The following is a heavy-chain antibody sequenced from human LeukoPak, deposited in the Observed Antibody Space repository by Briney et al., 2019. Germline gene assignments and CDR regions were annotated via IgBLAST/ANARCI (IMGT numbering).Heavy chain of an antibody. J-gene: IGHJ3*01. V-gene: IGHV3-74*03. D-gene: IGHD5-24*01. CDR1: GFTFSRYW. Sequence: PGGSLRLSCAASGFTFSRYWMHWVRQAPGKGLMWVSRISPDGSTTLYADSVKGRFTISRDNSKDTLYLQMNSLRAEDTAIYYCARDIQLSTWGLGTMVTVSS. CDR3: ARDIQLST. CDR2: ISPDGSTT.